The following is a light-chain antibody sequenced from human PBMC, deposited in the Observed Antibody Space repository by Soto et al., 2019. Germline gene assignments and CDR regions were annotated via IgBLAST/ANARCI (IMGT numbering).Light chain of an antibody. CDR1: QSISSW. V-gene: IGKV1-5*01. Sequence: DIQMTQSPSTLSASVGDRVTITCRASQSISSWLAWYQQKPGKAPKLLIYDASSLESGVPSRFSGSGSETEFTLTISGLQPGDSATYYCQQYNNYPRTFGQGTKVDIK. CDR3: QQYNNYPRT. J-gene: IGKJ1*01. CDR2: DAS.